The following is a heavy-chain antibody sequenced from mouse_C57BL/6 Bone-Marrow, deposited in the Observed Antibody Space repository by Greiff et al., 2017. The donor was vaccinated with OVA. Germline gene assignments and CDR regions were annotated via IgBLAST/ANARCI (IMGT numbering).Heavy chain of an antibody. J-gene: IGHJ4*01. CDR3: ARPDYYGSSRAMDY. Sequence: EVMLVESGGGLVQPGGSLKLSCAASGFTFSDYYMYWVRQTPEKRLEWVAYISNGGGSTYYPDTVKGRFTISRDNAKNTLYLQMSRLKSEDTAMYYCARPDYYGSSRAMDYWGQGTSVTVSS. D-gene: IGHD1-1*01. CDR2: ISNGGGST. V-gene: IGHV5-12*01. CDR1: GFTFSDYY.